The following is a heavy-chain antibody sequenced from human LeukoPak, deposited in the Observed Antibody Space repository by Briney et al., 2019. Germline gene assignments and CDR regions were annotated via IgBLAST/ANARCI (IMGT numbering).Heavy chain of an antibody. V-gene: IGHV4-34*01. CDR1: GGSFSGYY. Sequence: PSETLSLTCAVYGGSFSGYYWSWIRQPPGKGLEWIGEINHSGSTNYNPSLKSRVTISVDTSKNQFSLKLSSVTAADTAVYYCARASLGAVAGRAFDYWGQGTLVTVSS. CDR2: INHSGST. J-gene: IGHJ4*02. D-gene: IGHD6-19*01. CDR3: ARASLGAVAGRAFDY.